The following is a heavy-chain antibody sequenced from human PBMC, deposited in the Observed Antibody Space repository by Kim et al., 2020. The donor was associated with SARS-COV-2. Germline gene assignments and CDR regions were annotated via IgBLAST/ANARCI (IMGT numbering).Heavy chain of an antibody. D-gene: IGHD7-27*01. CDR2: IYYTGST. CDR1: GDSISSSTYY. CDR3: ARLGPNWDKPMDY. V-gene: IGHV4-39*01. J-gene: IGHJ4*02. Sequence: SETLSLTCTVSGDSISSSTYYWGWIRQPPGKGLEWIGTIYYTGSTYYNPSLKSRVTISADMSNNQFSLKLSSVTAADTALYYCARLGPNWDKPMDYWGQG.